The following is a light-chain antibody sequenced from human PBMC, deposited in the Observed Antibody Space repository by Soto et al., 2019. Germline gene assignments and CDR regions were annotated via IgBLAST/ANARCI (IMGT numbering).Light chain of an antibody. CDR3: QQYGSSGT. J-gene: IGKJ1*01. CDR1: QSVNGSH. V-gene: IGKV3-20*01. CDR2: GAS. Sequence: PGERATLSCRASQSVNGSHLAWYQQKPGQAPRLLIYGASSRVTGIPDRFSGSGSGTDFTLTISRLEPEDFAVYYCQQYGSSGTFGQGTKVDIK.